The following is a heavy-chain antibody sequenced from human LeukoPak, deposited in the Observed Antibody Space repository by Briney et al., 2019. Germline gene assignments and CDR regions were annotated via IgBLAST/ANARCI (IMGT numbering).Heavy chain of an antibody. J-gene: IGHJ3*01. CDR3: ARVSGDTAQDAFDF. V-gene: IGHV4-59*01. CDR1: GGSFSSYC. D-gene: IGHD5-18*01. CDR2: IYYSGTT. Sequence: KSSETLSLTCTVSGGSFSSYCWTWIRQPPGKGLEWIGYIYYSGTTAYNPSLTSRVTISIDTSKNQVSLKLSSVTAADTAVYYCARVSGDTAQDAFDFWGQGTMVTVSS.